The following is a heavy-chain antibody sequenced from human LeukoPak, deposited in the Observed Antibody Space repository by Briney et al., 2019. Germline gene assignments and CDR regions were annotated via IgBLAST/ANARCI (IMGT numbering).Heavy chain of an antibody. J-gene: IGHJ4*02. V-gene: IGHV3-74*01. CDR2: INGDGSST. D-gene: IGHD6-19*01. Sequence: GGSLRLSCSASGFTFSSYWMDWVRQAPGEGLVWVSRINGDGSSTNYADSVKGRFTISRDNAKNTLYLQMNSLRAEDTAVYHCARDIGYSSGWPFDYWGQGTLVTVSS. CDR1: GFTFSSYW. CDR3: ARDIGYSSGWPFDY.